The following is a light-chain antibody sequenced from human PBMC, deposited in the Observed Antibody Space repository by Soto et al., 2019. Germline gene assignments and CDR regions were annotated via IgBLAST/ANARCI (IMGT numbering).Light chain of an antibody. CDR3: CSFAGTYV. CDR2: EVT. Sequence: QSALTQPRSLSGSPGQSVTISCTGTRDTIGTYNYVSWYQQHPGEAPKHIIYEVTKRHSGVPDRFSGSKSDNTASLTISGLQPDDEAEYDCCSFAGTYVFGSGTKLTVL. J-gene: IGLJ1*01. V-gene: IGLV2-11*01. CDR1: RDTIGTYNY.